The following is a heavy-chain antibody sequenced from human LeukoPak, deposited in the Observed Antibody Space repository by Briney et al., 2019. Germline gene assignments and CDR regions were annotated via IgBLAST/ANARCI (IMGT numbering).Heavy chain of an antibody. CDR1: GFSFGNYA. J-gene: IGHJ4*02. D-gene: IGHD3-10*01. CDR2: ISYDGSNK. CDR3: AKGHYYGSGSLDY. Sequence: GGSLRLSCAASGFSFGNYAMHWVRQAPGKGLEWVAVISYDGSNKNYADSVKGRFTISRDSSKNTLYVQMNSLRAEDTAVYYCAKGHYYGSGSLDYWGQGTLVTVSS. V-gene: IGHV3-30-3*01.